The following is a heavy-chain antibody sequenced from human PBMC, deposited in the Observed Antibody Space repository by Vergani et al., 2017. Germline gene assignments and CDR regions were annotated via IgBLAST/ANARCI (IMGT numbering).Heavy chain of an antibody. D-gene: IGHD2-15*01. J-gene: IGHJ4*02. V-gene: IGHV4-61*02. CDR1: GESIRSGSHY. Sequence: QVQMQESGPGLVKTSQTLSLTCTVSGESIRSGSHYWSWIRQPAGKGPEWIGHIHTGGSTDLNPSFKSRVSISVDTSKSQFSLKLNSVTVADTAVYYCARSRPYCTSGSCPAIWGQGTLVTVSS. CDR2: IHTGGST. CDR3: ARSRPYCTSGSCPAI.